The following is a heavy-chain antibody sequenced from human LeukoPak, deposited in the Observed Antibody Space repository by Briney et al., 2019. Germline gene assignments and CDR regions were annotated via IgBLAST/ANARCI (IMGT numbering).Heavy chain of an antibody. CDR1: GFTFSSYS. CDR3: AKFPRTSFIIHPKYYFDS. CDR2: ISSSSSYI. Sequence: GGSLRLSCAASGFTFSSYSMNWVRQAPGKGLEWVSSISSSSSYIYYADSVKGRFTISRDNAKNSLYLQMNSLRAEDTAVYYGAKFPRTSFIIHPKYYFDSGGQEPLVTVPS. J-gene: IGHJ4*02. V-gene: IGHV3-21*01. D-gene: IGHD3-10*01.